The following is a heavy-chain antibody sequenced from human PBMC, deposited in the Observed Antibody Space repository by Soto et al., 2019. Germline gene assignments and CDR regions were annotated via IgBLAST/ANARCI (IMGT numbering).Heavy chain of an antibody. V-gene: IGHV4-30-4*08. J-gene: IGHJ6*02. CDR2: VYYSGST. Sequence: SLSLTSTLSCRSITIGCYHWSWIRDPPGRGLEGLGSVYYSGSTNYTQTLQSRITISVDTSKNTSSLKLTTVTAADTAVYYCARDYSAPSAGAMDVWGQGTTVTVSS. CDR1: CRSITIGCYH. D-gene: IGHD6-13*01. CDR3: ARDYSAPSAGAMDV.